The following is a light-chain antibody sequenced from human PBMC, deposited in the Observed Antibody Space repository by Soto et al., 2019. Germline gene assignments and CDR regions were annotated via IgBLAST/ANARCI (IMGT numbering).Light chain of an antibody. CDR1: SSDIGNYDF. CDR2: EVS. V-gene: IGLV2-14*01. Sequence: QSALTQPASVSGSPGQSITISCTGTSSDIGNYDFVSWYQQVPGTAPKAMIYEVSSRPSGVSDRFSGSRSGNTASLTISGLQAEDEADYYCSSYTTSSTLVFGGGTQLTVL. J-gene: IGLJ7*01. CDR3: SSYTTSSTLV.